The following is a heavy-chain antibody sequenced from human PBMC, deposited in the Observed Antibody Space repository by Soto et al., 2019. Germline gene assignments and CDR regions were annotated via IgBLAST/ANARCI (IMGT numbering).Heavy chain of an antibody. CDR2: IYWDDDK. CDR1: GFSLSTSGVG. V-gene: IGHV2-5*02. CDR3: AHTPSSSSSWYQLFGMDV. J-gene: IGHJ6*02. D-gene: IGHD6-13*01. Sequence: QITLKESGPTLVKPTQTLTLTCTFSGFSLSTSGVGVGWIRQPPGKALEWLALIYWDDDKRYSPSLKSRLTITKDTSKNPVVLTMTNMDPVDTATYYCAHTPSSSSSWYQLFGMDVWGQGTTVTVSS.